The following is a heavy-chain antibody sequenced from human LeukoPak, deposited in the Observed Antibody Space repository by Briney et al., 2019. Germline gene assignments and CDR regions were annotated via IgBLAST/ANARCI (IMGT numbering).Heavy chain of an antibody. D-gene: IGHD3-16*01. CDR3: AWGPNRDYFDY. Sequence: KPSETLSLTCTVSGGSITPYYWNWIRQPPGKGLEWIGHISYSGSTTYNPSLNSRVSISGDTSKNQFSLKLSSATAADTAVYYGAWGPNRDYFDYWGQGTLVTVSS. CDR2: ISYSGST. CDR1: GGSITPYY. J-gene: IGHJ4*02. V-gene: IGHV4-59*01.